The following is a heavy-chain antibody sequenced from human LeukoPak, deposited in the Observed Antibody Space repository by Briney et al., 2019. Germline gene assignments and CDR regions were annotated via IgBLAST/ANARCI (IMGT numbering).Heavy chain of an antibody. CDR2: IIPIFGTA. Sequence: SVKVSCKASGGTFSSYAISWVRQAPGQGLEWMGGIIPIFGTANYAQKFQGRVTITTDESTSTAYMEPSSLRSEDTAVYYCARTKSSSWQLDYWGQGTLVTVSS. J-gene: IGHJ4*02. CDR1: GGTFSSYA. D-gene: IGHD6-13*01. CDR3: ARTKSSSWQLDY. V-gene: IGHV1-69*05.